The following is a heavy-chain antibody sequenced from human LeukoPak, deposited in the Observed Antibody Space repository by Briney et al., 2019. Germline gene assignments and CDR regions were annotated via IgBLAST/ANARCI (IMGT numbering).Heavy chain of an antibody. Sequence: AGGSLRLSCAASGFTFSSYEMNWVRQAPGKGLEWVSYISSSGSTIYYADSVEGRFTISRDNAKNSLYLQMNSLRAEDTAVYYCARVVGAYASDYWGQGTLVTVSS. D-gene: IGHD1-26*01. CDR1: GFTFSSYE. CDR3: ARVVGAYASDY. CDR2: ISSSGSTI. J-gene: IGHJ4*02. V-gene: IGHV3-48*03.